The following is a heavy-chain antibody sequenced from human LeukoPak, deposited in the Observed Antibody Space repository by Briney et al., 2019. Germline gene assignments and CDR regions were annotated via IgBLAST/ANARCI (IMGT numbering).Heavy chain of an antibody. CDR2: ISSSSSYI. CDR1: GLTFRSYS. Sequence: PGGSPRLSCAASGLTFRSYSMNWVRQAPGKGLEWVSSISSSSSYIYYADSVKGRFTISRDNAKNSLYLQMNSLRAEDTAVYYCARSKRVTSSFDYWGQGTLVTVSS. CDR3: ARSKRVTSSFDY. D-gene: IGHD2-2*01. J-gene: IGHJ4*02. V-gene: IGHV3-21*01.